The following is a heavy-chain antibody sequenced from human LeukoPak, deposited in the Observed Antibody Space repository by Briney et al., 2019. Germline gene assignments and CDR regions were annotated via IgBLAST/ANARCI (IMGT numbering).Heavy chain of an antibody. J-gene: IGHJ6*01. CDR1: GGSISSYY. V-gene: IGHV4-59*01. CDR2: IYYSGST. D-gene: IGHD3-22*01. CDR3: ARANYDSSGYRRYYNYYGMDV. Sequence: TASETLSLTCTVSGGSISSYYWSWIRQPPGKGLEWIGYIYYSGSTNYNPSLKSRVTISVDTSKNQFSLKLSSVTAADTAVYYCARANYDSSGYRRYYNYYGMDVWGQGTTVTVSS.